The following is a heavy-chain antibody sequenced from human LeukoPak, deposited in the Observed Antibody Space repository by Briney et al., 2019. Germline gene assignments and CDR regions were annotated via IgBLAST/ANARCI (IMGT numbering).Heavy chain of an antibody. Sequence: PGRSLRLSCAASGFTFSSYGMHWVRQAPGKGLEWVGRIKSKTDGGTTDCAAPVKGRFTISRDDSKNTLYLQMNSLKTEDTAVYYCTTVGSGWSQAALGYWGQGTLVTVSS. CDR1: GFTFSSYG. V-gene: IGHV3-15*01. D-gene: IGHD6-19*01. CDR3: TTVGSGWSQAALGY. J-gene: IGHJ4*02. CDR2: IKSKTDGGTT.